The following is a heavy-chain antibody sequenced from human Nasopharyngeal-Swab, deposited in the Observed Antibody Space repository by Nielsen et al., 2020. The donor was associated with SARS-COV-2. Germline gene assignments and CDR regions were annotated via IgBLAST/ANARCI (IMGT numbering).Heavy chain of an antibody. CDR3: ARGLGRLSQNDY. CDR1: GYTFTSYD. V-gene: IGHV1-8*01. J-gene: IGHJ4*02. CDR2: MNPNSGNT. D-gene: IGHD3-16*02. Sequence: ASVKVSCKASGYTFTSYDINWVRQATGQGLEWMGWMNPNSGNTGYAQKFQGRVTMTRNTSISTAYMELSSLRFEDTAVYYCARGLGRLSQNDYWGQGTLVTVSS.